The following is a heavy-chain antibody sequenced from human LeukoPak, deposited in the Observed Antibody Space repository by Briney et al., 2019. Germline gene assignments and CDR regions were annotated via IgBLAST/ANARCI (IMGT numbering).Heavy chain of an antibody. CDR1: GYTFTTYA. J-gene: IGHJ6*03. Sequence: ASVKVSCKASGYTFTTYAMNWVRQATGQGLEWMGWMNPNSGNTGYAQKFQGRVTITRNTSISTAYMELSSLRSEDTAVYYCARGRTRNLHFYYYYYMDVWGKGTTVTVSS. V-gene: IGHV1-8*03. CDR2: MNPNSGNT. CDR3: ARGRTRNLHFYYYYYMDV. D-gene: IGHD1-14*01.